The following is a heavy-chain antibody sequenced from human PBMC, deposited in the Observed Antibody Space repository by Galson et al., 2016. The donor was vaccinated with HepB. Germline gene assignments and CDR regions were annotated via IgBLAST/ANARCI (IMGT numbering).Heavy chain of an antibody. CDR3: ARDRRHNYAFFDS. J-gene: IGHJ4*02. CDR1: GFIFSSYT. V-gene: IGHV3-21*01. CDR2: ISSSSYV. D-gene: IGHD3-16*01. Sequence: SLRLSCAASGFIFSSYTMNWVRQAPGKGLEWVSSISSSSYVDYADTVKGRFTISRDNAKNSLYLQMNSLRDEDTAVYYCARDRRHNYAFFDSWGQGTPITVSS.